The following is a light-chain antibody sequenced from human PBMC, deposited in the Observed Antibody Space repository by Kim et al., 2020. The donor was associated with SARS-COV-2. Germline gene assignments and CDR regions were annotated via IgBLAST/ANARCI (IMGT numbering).Light chain of an antibody. J-gene: IGKJ5*01. V-gene: IGKV1-9*01. CDR1: QGIGSY. CDR3: QQLEYYPIT. Sequence: QLTQSPSSLSASVGDRVTITCRASQGIGSYLAWYQQKPGKAPKLLIYAASTLQSGVPSRFSGSGSATDFTLTITSLQPEDFATYYCQQLEYYPITFGQVTRLEIK. CDR2: AAS.